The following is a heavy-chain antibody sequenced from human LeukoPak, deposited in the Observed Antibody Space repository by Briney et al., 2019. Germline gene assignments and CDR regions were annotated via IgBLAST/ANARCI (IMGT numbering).Heavy chain of an antibody. D-gene: IGHD3-16*01. CDR3: AKVVRGGVTIDY. CDR1: GFNFDDYA. J-gene: IGHJ4*02. V-gene: IGHV3-43*02. Sequence: GGSLRLSCAASGFNFDDYAMHWVRQAPGKGLEWVSLISGDGDSTYYADSVQGRFTISRDNSKNSLYLQMNSLRTEDTALYHCAKVVRGGVTIDYWGQGTLVTVSS. CDR2: ISGDGDST.